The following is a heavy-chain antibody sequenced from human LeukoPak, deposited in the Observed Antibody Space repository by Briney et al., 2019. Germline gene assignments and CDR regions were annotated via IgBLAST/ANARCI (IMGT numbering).Heavy chain of an antibody. CDR3: AKETDGSGSYYPVGVFDY. Sequence: PGGSLRLSCAASGFTFSGYGMHWVRQAPGKGLEWVAVISYDGSNKYYADSVKGRFTISRDNSKNTLYLQMNSLRAEDTAVYYCAKETDGSGSYYPVGVFDYWGQGTLVTVSS. J-gene: IGHJ4*02. CDR2: ISYDGSNK. D-gene: IGHD3-10*01. CDR1: GFTFSGYG. V-gene: IGHV3-30*18.